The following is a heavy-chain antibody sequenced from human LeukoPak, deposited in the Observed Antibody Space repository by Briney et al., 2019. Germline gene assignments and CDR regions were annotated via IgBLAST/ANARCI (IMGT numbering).Heavy chain of an antibody. J-gene: IGHJ4*02. D-gene: IGHD3-22*01. CDR3: ARGSVVVVTNSGYFDY. V-gene: IGHV4-59*12. CDR1: GGSISSYY. Sequence: PSETLSLTCTVSGGSISSYYWSWIRQPPGKGLEWIGYIYYSGSTYYNPSLKSRVTISVDTSKNQFSLKLSSVTAADTAVYYCARGSVVVVTNSGYFDYWGQGTLVTVSS. CDR2: IYYSGST.